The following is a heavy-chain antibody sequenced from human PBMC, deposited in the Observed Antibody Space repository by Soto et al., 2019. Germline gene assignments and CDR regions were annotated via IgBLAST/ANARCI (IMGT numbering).Heavy chain of an antibody. J-gene: IGHJ5*02. V-gene: IGHV3-23*01. CDR2: ISGSGTRA. Sequence: GGSLRLSCTASGFTFTTYDMNWVRQAPGKGLEWVSGISGSGTRAYYADSVKGRFTISRDNAKNSLYLQMNSLRAEDTAVYYCARDAGDGYNPNWFDPWGQGTLVTVSS. CDR3: ARDAGDGYNPNWFDP. CDR1: GFTFTTYD. D-gene: IGHD5-12*01.